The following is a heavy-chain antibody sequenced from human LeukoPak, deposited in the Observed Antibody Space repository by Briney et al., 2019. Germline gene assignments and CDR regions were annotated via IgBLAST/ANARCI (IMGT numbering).Heavy chain of an antibody. D-gene: IGHD6-19*01. J-gene: IGHJ4*02. V-gene: IGHV4-61*02. CDR1: GGSISSGSYC. CDR3: ARDSSGWSRLDY. CDR2: IYTSGRT. Sequence: SQTLSLTCTVSGGSISSGSYCWIWIRQPAGKGLEWIGRIYTSGRTNYNPSLTSRVTISVDTSKNQFSLKLSSVTAADTAVYYCARDSSGWSRLDYWGQGTLVTVSS.